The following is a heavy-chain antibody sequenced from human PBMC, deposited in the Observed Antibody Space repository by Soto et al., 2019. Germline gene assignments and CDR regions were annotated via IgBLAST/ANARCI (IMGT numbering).Heavy chain of an antibody. CDR1: GFTFSDSY. Sequence: QMQLVDSGGGLVKPGGSLRLSCAASGFTFSDSYMSWIRQAPGKGLEWVSYISSSGGTIYYADSVKGRFTISRDNDKNSLYQQMNSLRAEDTAVYYCARSGFGVANYYYYYMDVWCKGTTVTVSS. CDR2: ISSSGGTI. CDR3: ARSGFGVANYYYYYMDV. J-gene: IGHJ6*03. V-gene: IGHV3-11*01. D-gene: IGHD3-3*01.